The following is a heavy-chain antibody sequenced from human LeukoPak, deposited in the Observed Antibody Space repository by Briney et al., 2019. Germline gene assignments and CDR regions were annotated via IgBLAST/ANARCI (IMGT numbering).Heavy chain of an antibody. D-gene: IGHD3-16*01. Sequence: GGSLRLSCAASGFAFSDYSMNWVRQASGKGLEWIAAITSDSHYIYYADSMRGRFTITRDNAENSVYLQVNGLRADDTAVYYCASGGATVWGYWGQGALVIVSS. J-gene: IGHJ4*02. CDR2: ITSDSHYI. CDR1: GFAFSDYS. V-gene: IGHV3-21*01. CDR3: ASGGATVWGY.